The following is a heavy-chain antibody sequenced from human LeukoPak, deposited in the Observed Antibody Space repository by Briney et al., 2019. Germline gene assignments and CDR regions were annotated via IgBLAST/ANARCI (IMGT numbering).Heavy chain of an antibody. Sequence: ASVKVSCKASGYTFTGYYMHWVRQAPGQGLEWMGWINPNSGGTNYAQKFQGRVTMTRDTSISTAYMELSRLRSDDTAVYYCARVGSYSGSYEIGPLGDYWGQGTLVTVSS. CDR2: INPNSGGT. CDR3: ARVGSYSGSYEIGPLGDY. J-gene: IGHJ4*02. D-gene: IGHD1-26*01. V-gene: IGHV1-2*02. CDR1: GYTFTGYY.